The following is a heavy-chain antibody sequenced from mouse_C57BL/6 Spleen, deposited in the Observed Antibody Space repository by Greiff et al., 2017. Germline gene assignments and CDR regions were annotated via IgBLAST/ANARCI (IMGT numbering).Heavy chain of an antibody. V-gene: IGHV1-59*01. J-gene: IGHJ1*03. D-gene: IGHD2-1*01. CDR1: GYTFTSYW. Sequence: QVQLQQPGAELVRPGTSVKLSCKASGYTFTSYWMHWVKQRPGQGLEWIGVIDPSDSYTNYNQKFKGKATLTVDTSPSTAYMQLSSLTSEDSAVYYCARRIYSYWYFDVWGTGTTVTVSS. CDR2: IDPSDSYT. CDR3: ARRIYSYWYFDV.